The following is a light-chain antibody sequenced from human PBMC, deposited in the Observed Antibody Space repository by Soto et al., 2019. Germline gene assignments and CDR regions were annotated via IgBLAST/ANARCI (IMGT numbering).Light chain of an antibody. CDR3: SSYGASSTL. J-gene: IGLJ2*01. CDR1: SSDICGYNY. Sequence: QSALTQPASVSGSPGQSITISCTGSSSDICGYNYVSWYQQHPGKAPKLLIYDVTYRPSGISDRFSGSKSGNTASLTISGLQPDDEADYYCSSYGASSTLFGGGTKLTVL. CDR2: DVT. V-gene: IGLV2-14*03.